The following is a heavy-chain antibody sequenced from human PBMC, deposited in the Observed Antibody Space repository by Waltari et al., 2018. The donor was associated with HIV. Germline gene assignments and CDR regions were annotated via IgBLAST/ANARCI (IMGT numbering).Heavy chain of an antibody. CDR3: ARERFGSSYFGY. Sequence: EVQLVESGGGLVQPGGSLSLSCAASGFTFSRYAMHWVRQAPGKGLEWVSYISSSSTTINYADSVKGRFTIPRDNAKNLLYLQMSSLRAEDTAVYFCARERFGSSYFGYWGQGTLVTVSS. CDR2: ISSSSTTI. V-gene: IGHV3-48*04. D-gene: IGHD6-6*01. J-gene: IGHJ4*02. CDR1: GFTFSRYA.